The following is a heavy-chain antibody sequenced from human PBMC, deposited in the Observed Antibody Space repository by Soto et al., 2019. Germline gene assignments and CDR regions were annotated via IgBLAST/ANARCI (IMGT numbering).Heavy chain of an antibody. J-gene: IGHJ6*02. CDR2: IIPIFGTE. CDR3: ARGYSDGSRWYYYGTDV. CDR1: GGTFSSYA. D-gene: IGHD5-18*01. Sequence: SSVKVSCKASGGTFSSYAMSWVRQAPGQGLEWMGGIIPIFGTENHAQKFQGRVTITADESTSTVYMELSSLRSVDTAVYYGARGYSDGSRWYYYGTDVWG. V-gene: IGHV1-69*13.